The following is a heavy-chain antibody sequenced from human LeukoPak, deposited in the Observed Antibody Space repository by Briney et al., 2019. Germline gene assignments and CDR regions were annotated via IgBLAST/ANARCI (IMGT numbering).Heavy chain of an antibody. V-gene: IGHV3-53*01. Sequence: SGGSLRLSGAASGTTVSDNYLSWVRQAPGKGLEWVSFIYTGGSGGATYYADSVNVRFTISRDRAKNTLYLQMDSLRAVYTAVYYCARWYCSNINCYYDFWGQGAMVTVSS. D-gene: IGHD2-2*01. J-gene: IGHJ4*02. CDR2: IYTGGSGGAT. CDR3: ARWYCSNINCYYDF. CDR1: GTTVSDNY.